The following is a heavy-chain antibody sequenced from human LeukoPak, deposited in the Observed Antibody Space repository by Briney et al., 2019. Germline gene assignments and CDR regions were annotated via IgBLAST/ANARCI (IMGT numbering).Heavy chain of an antibody. CDR2: ISGSGGST. V-gene: IGHV3-23*01. J-gene: IGHJ1*01. CDR1: GFTFSSYA. Sequence: PGGSLRLSCAASGFTFSSYAMSWVRQAPGKGLEWVSGISGSGGSTYYADSVKGRFTISRDNAKNSLYLQMNSLRAEDTAVYYCARDFPEYFQHWGQGTLVTVSS. CDR3: ARDFPEYFQH.